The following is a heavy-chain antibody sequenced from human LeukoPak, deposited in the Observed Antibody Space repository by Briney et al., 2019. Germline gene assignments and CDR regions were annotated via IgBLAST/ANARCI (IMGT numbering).Heavy chain of an antibody. CDR1: GFTFSSYA. J-gene: IGHJ4*02. CDR2: ISGSGGST. V-gene: IGHV3-23*01. Sequence: GGSLRLSCAASGFTFSSYAMSWVRQAPGKGLEWVSSISGSGGSTYYADSVKGRFTISRDNFKNTLYLQMNSLRAEDTAVYYCAKDRDSGYEALDYWGQGTLVTVSS. CDR3: AKDRDSGYEALDY. D-gene: IGHD5-12*01.